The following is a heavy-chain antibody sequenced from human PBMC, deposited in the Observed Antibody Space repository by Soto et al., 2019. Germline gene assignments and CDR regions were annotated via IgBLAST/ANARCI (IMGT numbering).Heavy chain of an antibody. Sequence: PGESLKISCKGSGYGFTSYWISWVRQMPGKGLEWMGRIDPSDSYTNYSPSFQGHVTISADKSISTAYLQWSSLKASDTAMYYCARLPHYYDSSGYYYVGHAFDIWGQGTMVTVSS. D-gene: IGHD3-22*01. V-gene: IGHV5-10-1*01. J-gene: IGHJ3*02. CDR1: GYGFTSYW. CDR3: ARLPHYYDSSGYYYVGHAFDI. CDR2: IDPSDSYT.